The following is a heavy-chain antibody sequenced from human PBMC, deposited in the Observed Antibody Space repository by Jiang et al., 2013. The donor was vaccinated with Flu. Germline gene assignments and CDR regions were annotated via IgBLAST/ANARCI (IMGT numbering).Heavy chain of an antibody. CDR3: ARGGYSSSGVVFDY. CDR1: SISSYY. CDR2: SITWEH. Sequence: SISSYYWSWIRQPPGRDWSGLGISITWEHQLXPSLKSRVTISVDTSKNQFSLKLSSVTAADTAVYYCARGGYSSSGVVFDYWGQGTLVTVSS. J-gene: IGHJ4*02. V-gene: IGHV4-59*01. D-gene: IGHD6-13*01.